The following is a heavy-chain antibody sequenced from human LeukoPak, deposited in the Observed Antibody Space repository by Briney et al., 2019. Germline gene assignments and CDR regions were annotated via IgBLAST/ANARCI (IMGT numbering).Heavy chain of an antibody. CDR2: IRHVGSNE. V-gene: IGHV3-30*02. Sequence: PGGSLRLSCAASGFTFSKDAMHWVRQAPGKGLEWVAFIRHVGSNEYYADSVRGRFAISRDNSQNTLHLQMNILRVEDTAVYYCVKDWGVLPDYTADGFDIWGPGTMVTVSS. CDR1: GFTFSKDA. D-gene: IGHD3-10*01. CDR3: VKDWGVLPDYTADGFDI. J-gene: IGHJ3*02.